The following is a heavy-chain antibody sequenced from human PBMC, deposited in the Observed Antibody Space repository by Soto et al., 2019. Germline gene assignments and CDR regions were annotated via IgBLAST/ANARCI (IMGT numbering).Heavy chain of an antibody. J-gene: IGHJ4*02. D-gene: IGHD4-17*01. CDR2: IYFSGTT. V-gene: IGHV4-61*01. CDR1: GGSVSSDSYY. CDR3: ARSPDSGDYVHY. Sequence: QVQLQESGPRLVQPSETLSLTCSVSGGSVSSDSYYWSWIRQPPGAGLEWIGYIYFSGTTNYKPSLEGRVTILVDSSKNQFSLKLSSVTAADTAVYYCARSPDSGDYVHYWGQGALVAVSS.